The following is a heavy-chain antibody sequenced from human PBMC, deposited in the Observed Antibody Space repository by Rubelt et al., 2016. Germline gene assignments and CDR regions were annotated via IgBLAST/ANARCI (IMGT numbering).Heavy chain of an antibody. V-gene: IGHV7-4-1*02. Sequence: QVQLVQSGSELKDPGASVTVSCKASGYSFSSYAMNWVRQAPGQGLEWMGWINTNTGNPTYAQGLTGRVVVSLDTSCSTAYLQTSSREADDTAVDHCARGGTDGGGYYLYYFDYWGQGTLVTVSS. J-gene: IGHJ4*02. CDR1: GYSFSSYA. CDR2: INTNTGNP. CDR3: ARGGTDGGGYYLYYFDY. D-gene: IGHD3-22*01.